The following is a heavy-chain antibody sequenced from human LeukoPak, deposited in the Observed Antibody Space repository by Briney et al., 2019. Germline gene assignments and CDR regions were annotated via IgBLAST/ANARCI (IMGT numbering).Heavy chain of an antibody. CDR3: ASFYDSSGYYYFSYYGMDV. J-gene: IGHJ6*02. CDR1: GFTFSSYW. CDR2: INSDGSST. D-gene: IGHD3-22*01. V-gene: IGHV3-74*01. Sequence: GGSLRLSCAASGFTFSSYWMHWVRQAPGKGLVWVSRINSDGSSTSYADSVKGRFNISRDNAKNTLYLKMNSLRAEDTAVYYCASFYDSSGYYYFSYYGMDVWGQGTTVTVSS.